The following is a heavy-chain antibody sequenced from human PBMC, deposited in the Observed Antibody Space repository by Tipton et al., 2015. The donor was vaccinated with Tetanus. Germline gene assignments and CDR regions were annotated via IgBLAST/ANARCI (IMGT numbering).Heavy chain of an antibody. Sequence: QSGAEVKKPGASVKVSCKASGYTFTGYYMHWVRQAPGQGLEWMGGTIFMFGKTNYADRFQGRVTIVADESTGTAAMELYSLTSDDTATYYCARYLSHFSAMDVWGQGTTVIVSS. V-gene: IGHV1-69*13. J-gene: IGHJ6*02. CDR1: GYTFTGYY. CDR3: ARYLSHFSAMDV. D-gene: IGHD3-16*02. CDR2: TIFMFGKT.